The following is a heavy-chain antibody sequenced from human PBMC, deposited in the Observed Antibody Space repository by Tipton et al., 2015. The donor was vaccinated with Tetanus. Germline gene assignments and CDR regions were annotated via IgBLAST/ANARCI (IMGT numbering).Heavy chain of an antibody. V-gene: IGHV5-51*01. J-gene: IGHJ4*02. D-gene: IGHD2-8*01. CDR1: GYIFNNYW. CDR2: IYQGDSDT. CDR3: ARAHCTDGVCNFDF. Sequence: EVQLVQSGGEVKKPGESLKISCKGSGYIFNNYWIGWVRQKPGKGLEWMGIIYQGDSDTRYSPSFQGQVTISVDKSINTAYLQWSSLKASDPSMFYCARAHCTDGVCNFDFWGQGALVTVAS.